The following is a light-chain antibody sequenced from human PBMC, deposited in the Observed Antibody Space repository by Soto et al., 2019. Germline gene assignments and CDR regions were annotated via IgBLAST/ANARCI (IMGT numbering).Light chain of an antibody. CDR3: QQYGSSPPIT. V-gene: IGKV3-20*01. Sequence: EIVLTQSPGTLSLSPGERASLSCRASQSVSSYYLAWYQQKPGQAPRLLIHGAFSRATGIPDRFSGSGSGTDFTLTISRLEPEDFAVYYCQQYGSSPPITFGQGTRLEIK. CDR2: GAF. J-gene: IGKJ5*01. CDR1: QSVSSYY.